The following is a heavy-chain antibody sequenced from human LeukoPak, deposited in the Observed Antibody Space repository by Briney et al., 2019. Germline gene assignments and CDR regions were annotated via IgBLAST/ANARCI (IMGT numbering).Heavy chain of an antibody. V-gene: IGHV4-4*02. Sequence: SGTLSLTCAVSGGSISSNNWWSWVRQPPGKGLEWIGEMYHSGSTNYNPSLKSRVTISIDKSKNQFSLKLSSVTAADTAVYYCARGDDYGGLRTFDYWGQGTLVTVSS. CDR2: MYHSGST. D-gene: IGHD4-23*01. CDR1: GGSISSNNW. J-gene: IGHJ4*02. CDR3: ARGDDYGGLRTFDY.